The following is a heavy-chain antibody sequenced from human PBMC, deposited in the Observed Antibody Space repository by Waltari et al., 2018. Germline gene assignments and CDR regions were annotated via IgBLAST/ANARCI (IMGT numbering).Heavy chain of an antibody. CDR3: ARDYYYYIDV. J-gene: IGHJ6*03. Sequence: EMQLVESGGGLVQPGGSLRRSCEVSGFTLSNYWMTWVRQAPGKGLEWVANIKQDGSEKSYVDSVKGRFTISRDNAKNSVYLQMNSVRAEDTALYYCARDYYYYIDVWGKGTTVTVSS. CDR1: GFTLSNYW. V-gene: IGHV3-7*01. CDR2: IKQDGSEK.